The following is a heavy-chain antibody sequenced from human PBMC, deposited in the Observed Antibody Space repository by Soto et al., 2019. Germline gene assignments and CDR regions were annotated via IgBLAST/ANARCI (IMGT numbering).Heavy chain of an antibody. J-gene: IGHJ4*02. D-gene: IGHD7-27*01. CDR2: IYYSGST. CDR1: GGSISTYY. CDR3: ARVRKEAAHWGFDY. V-gene: IGHV4-59*01. Sequence: SETLSLTCTVSGGSISTYYWSWIRQPPGKGLEWIGYIYYSGSTNYNPSLKSRVTMSVDTSKNQFSLKLSSVTAAVTAVYYCARVRKEAAHWGFDYWGLGTLVTVSS.